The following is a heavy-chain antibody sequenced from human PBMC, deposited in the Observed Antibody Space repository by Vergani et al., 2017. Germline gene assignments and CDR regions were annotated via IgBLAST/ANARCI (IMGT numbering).Heavy chain of an antibody. CDR2: ISYDGSNK. D-gene: IGHD3-3*01. J-gene: IGHJ3*02. V-gene: IGHV3-30*18. CDR1: GFTFSSSG. Sequence: QVQLVESGGGVVQPGRSLRLSCAASGFTFSSSGMHWVRQAPGKGLEWVAVISYDGSNKYYADSVKGRFTISRDNSKDTLYLQMNSLRAEDTAVYYCAKVSSDFWSGQGAFDIWGQGTMVTVSS. CDR3: AKVSSDFWSGQGAFDI.